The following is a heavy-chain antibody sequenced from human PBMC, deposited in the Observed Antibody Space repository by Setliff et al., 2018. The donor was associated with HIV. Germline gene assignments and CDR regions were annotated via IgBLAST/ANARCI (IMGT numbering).Heavy chain of an antibody. Sequence: PSETLSLTCAVYNGSFSGYYWTWIRQPPGKGLEWIGEINDSGSTNYSPSLKSRVTIPVDASRNQFSLRLSSVTAADTAVYYCAAWGPRYSYAPYFFDSWGQGTLVTVSS. D-gene: IGHD5-18*01. CDR3: AAWGPRYSYAPYFFDS. J-gene: IGHJ4*02. CDR1: NGSFSGYY. V-gene: IGHV4-34*01. CDR2: INDSGST.